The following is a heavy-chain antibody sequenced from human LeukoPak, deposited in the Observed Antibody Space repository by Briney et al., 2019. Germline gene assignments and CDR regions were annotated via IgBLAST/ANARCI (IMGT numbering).Heavy chain of an antibody. Sequence: GGSLRLSCAASGFTFSSYAMSWVRQAPGKGLEWVSAISGSGGSTYYADSVKGRFTISRDNSKNTLYLQINSLRAEDTAVYYCTTSYGVEFVDYWGQGTLVTVSS. CDR1: GFTFSSYA. J-gene: IGHJ4*02. D-gene: IGHD4-17*01. V-gene: IGHV3-23*01. CDR3: TTSYGVEFVDY. CDR2: ISGSGGST.